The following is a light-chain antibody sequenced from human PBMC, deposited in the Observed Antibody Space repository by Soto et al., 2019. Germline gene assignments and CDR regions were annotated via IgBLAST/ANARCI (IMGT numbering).Light chain of an antibody. CDR3: QQYGSSSIT. Sequence: EVGLTQSPGTLSLSAGEGATLSCRASQSVGSIYLAWYQQRPGQAPRLLISGASNRATGIPVRFSGSGSGTDFTLTISGLEPEDFAVYYCQQYGSSSITFGQGTRLEI. V-gene: IGKV3-20*01. CDR1: QSVGSIY. J-gene: IGKJ5*01. CDR2: GAS.